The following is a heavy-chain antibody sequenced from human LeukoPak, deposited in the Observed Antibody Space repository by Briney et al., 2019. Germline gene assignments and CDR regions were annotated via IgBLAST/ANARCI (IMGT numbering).Heavy chain of an antibody. V-gene: IGHV3-21*01. J-gene: IGHJ6*03. Sequence: GGSLRLSCGASGFYFSGYSMNRVRQAPGKGLEWVSSINSGSTYMYYADSVKGRFTISRDNAKNSLHLQMDSLRAEDTAVYFCARVEATTGRNYHYYYMDVWGKGTTVIVSS. D-gene: IGHD1-1*01. CDR1: GFYFSGYS. CDR2: INSGSTYM. CDR3: ARVEATTGRNYHYYYMDV.